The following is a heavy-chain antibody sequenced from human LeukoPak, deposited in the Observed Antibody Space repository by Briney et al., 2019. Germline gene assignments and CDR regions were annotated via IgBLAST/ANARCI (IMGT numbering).Heavy chain of an antibody. V-gene: IGHV3-30*18. Sequence: GGSLRLSCAASGFTFSSYGMHWVRQAPGKGLEWVAVISYDGSNKYYADSVKGRFTISRDNSKNTLCLQMNSLRAEDTAVYYCAKDEDSSGYYPIFDYWGQGTLVTVSS. CDR2: ISYDGSNK. CDR3: AKDEDSSGYYPIFDY. D-gene: IGHD3-22*01. CDR1: GFTFSSYG. J-gene: IGHJ4*02.